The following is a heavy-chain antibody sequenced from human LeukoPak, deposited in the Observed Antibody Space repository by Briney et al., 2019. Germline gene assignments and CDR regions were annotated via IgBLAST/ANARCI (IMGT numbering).Heavy chain of an antibody. D-gene: IGHD3-10*02. J-gene: IGHJ6*03. Sequence: ASVKVSCKASGGTLNSYAISWVRQAPGQGLEWMGWMNPNSGNTGYAQKFQGRVTMTRNTSISTAYMELSSLRSEDTAVYYCARGFVRTTVYMDVWGKGTTVTISS. CDR1: GGTLNSYA. CDR2: MNPNSGNT. CDR3: ARGFVRTTVYMDV. V-gene: IGHV1-8*02.